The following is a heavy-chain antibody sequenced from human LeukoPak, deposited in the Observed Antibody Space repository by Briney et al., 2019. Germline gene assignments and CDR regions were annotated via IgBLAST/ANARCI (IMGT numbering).Heavy chain of an antibody. CDR1: GGSISNYY. D-gene: IGHD1-14*01. CDR2: IYYSGST. CDR3: ARYRNEALFAFDI. J-gene: IGHJ3*02. Sequence: SETLSLTCTVSGGSISNYYWSWIRQPPGKGLEWIGYIYYSGSTNYNPSLMSRVTISIDTPKTQFSLKVSSVTAADTAVYYCARYRNEALFAFDIWGQGTMVTVSS. V-gene: IGHV4-59*01.